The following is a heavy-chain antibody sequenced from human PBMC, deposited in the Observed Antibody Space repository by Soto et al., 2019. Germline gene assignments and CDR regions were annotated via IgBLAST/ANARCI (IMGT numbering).Heavy chain of an antibody. CDR1: GFTFSSYA. CDR3: ARATGTYYGMDV. V-gene: IGHV3-30-3*01. J-gene: IGHJ6*02. CDR2: ISYDGSKK. D-gene: IGHD2-8*02. Sequence: VQLVESGGGVVQPGRSLRLSCAASGFTFSSYAMHWVRQAPGKGLEWVAVISYDGSKKYYADSVKGRFTISRDNSKNTLYLQMDSLRAEDTAVFYCARATGTYYGMDVWGQGTTVTISS.